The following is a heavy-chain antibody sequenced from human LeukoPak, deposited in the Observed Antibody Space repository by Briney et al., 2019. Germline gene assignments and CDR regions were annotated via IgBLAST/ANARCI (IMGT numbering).Heavy chain of an antibody. CDR3: ATNDRGRPADY. CDR2: MHYSGST. Sequence: PSETLSLTCSVSGGSISSGLYYWSWIRQPPGKGLEWIVSMHYSGSTYYNPSLKSRVTISVDTSKNQYSLRLLSVTAADTSVYYCATNDRGRPADYWGQGTLVTVSS. J-gene: IGHJ4*02. CDR1: GGSISSGLYY. D-gene: IGHD1-26*01. V-gene: IGHV4-39*01.